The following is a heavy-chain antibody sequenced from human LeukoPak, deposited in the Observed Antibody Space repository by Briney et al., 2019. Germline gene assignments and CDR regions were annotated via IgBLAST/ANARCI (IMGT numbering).Heavy chain of an antibody. CDR1: GFTFSDYC. CDR3: ARDIALSTGCMDV. CDR2: ITRSGTYT. J-gene: IGHJ6*02. V-gene: IGHV3-11*05. Sequence: GGSLRLSCAASGFTFSDYCMTWIRQAPGEGLEWVSHITRSGTYTNYADSVQGRCTISRDNAKNSLFLQMNNLRAEDTAVYYCARDIALSTGCMDVWGQGTTVTVSS. D-gene: IGHD6-25*01.